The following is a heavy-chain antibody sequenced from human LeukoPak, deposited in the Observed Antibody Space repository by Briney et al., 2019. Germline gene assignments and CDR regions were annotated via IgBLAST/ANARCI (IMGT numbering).Heavy chain of an antibody. CDR1: GFTFSSYA. CDR2: ITSDGGRT. D-gene: IGHD3-10*01. CDR3: ARSRGLDVHYYYYMDV. J-gene: IGHJ6*03. Sequence: GGSLRLSCAASGFTFSSYAVHWVRQAPGKVLQYVSAITSDGGRTYYANSVKGRFTISRDNSKNTLYLQMGSLRAEDMAVYYCARSRGLDVHYYYYMDVWGKGTTVTVSS. V-gene: IGHV3-64*01.